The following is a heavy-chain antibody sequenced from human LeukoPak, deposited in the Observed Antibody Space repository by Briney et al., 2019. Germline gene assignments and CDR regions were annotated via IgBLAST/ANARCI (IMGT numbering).Heavy chain of an antibody. CDR1: GFTVSSNY. CDR2: IYSGGST. J-gene: IGHJ3*02. D-gene: IGHD3-10*01. Sequence: GGSLRLSCAASGFTVSSNYMSWVRQAPGKGLEWVSVIYSGGSTYYADSVKGRFTISRDNSKNTLYLQMNSLRAEDTAVYYCAKGSTMVRNDAFDIWGQGTMVTVSS. V-gene: IGHV3-66*01. CDR3: AKGSTMVRNDAFDI.